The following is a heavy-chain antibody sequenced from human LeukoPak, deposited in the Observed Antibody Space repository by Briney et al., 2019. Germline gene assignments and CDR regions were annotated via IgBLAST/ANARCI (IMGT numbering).Heavy chain of an antibody. Sequence: SVKVSCRASGGTFSSYAISWVRQAPGQGLEWMGGIIPIFGTANYAQKFQGRVTITADESTSTAYMELSSLRSEDTAVYYCATGLEGWYYYYMDVWGKGTTVTVSS. J-gene: IGHJ6*03. CDR2: IIPIFGTA. CDR3: ATGLEGWYYYYMDV. V-gene: IGHV1-69*13. D-gene: IGHD5-24*01. CDR1: GGTFSSYA.